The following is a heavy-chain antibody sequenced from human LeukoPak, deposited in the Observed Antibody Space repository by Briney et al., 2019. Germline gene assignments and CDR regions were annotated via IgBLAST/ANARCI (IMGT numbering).Heavy chain of an antibody. CDR2: INWNGGST. V-gene: IGHV3-20*04. J-gene: IGHJ4*02. CDR1: GFTFDDYG. CDR3: ARDGRHEYCSSTSCYAFYFDY. D-gene: IGHD2-2*01. Sequence: PGGSLRLSCAASGFTFDDYGMSWVRQAPGKGLEWLSGINWNGGSTGYADSVKGRFTISRDNAKNSLYLQMNSLRAEDTALYYCARDGRHEYCSSTSCYAFYFDYWGQGTLVTVSS.